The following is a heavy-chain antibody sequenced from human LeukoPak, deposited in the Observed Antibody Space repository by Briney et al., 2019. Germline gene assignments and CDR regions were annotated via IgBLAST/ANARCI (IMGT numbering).Heavy chain of an antibody. D-gene: IGHD3-9*01. CDR3: ARVLRYFDWLLPGDDAFDI. V-gene: IGHV1-2*02. Sequence: ASVKVSCKASGYTFTGYYMHWVRQAPGQGLEWMGWINPNSGGTNYAQKFQGRVTMTRDTSISTAYMELSRLRSGDTAVYYCARVLRYFDWLLPGDDAFDIWGQGTMVTVSS. CDR2: INPNSGGT. J-gene: IGHJ3*02. CDR1: GYTFTGYY.